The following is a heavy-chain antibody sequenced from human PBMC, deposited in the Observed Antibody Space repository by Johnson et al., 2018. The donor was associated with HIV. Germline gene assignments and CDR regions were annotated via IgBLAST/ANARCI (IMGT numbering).Heavy chain of an antibody. CDR2: IKSKSDGGTT. V-gene: IGHV3-15*01. CDR1: GLSFSNFG. Sequence: VKLVESGGGVVQPGKSLTLSCVGSGLSFSNFGIHWVRQAPGKGLEWVGRIKSKSDGGTTDYAAPVKDRFTISRDDSKNTLYLQMNSLKTEDTAVYYCTTDKQLWLTVDIWGQGTMVTVSS. J-gene: IGHJ3*02. D-gene: IGHD5-18*01. CDR3: TTDKQLWLTVDI.